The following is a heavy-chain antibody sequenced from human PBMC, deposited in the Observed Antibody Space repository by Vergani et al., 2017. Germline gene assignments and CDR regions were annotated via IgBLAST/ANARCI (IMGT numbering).Heavy chain of an antibody. D-gene: IGHD3-22*01. V-gene: IGHV4-39*01. CDR3: ARSGEYYDSSGYPVYYFDY. CDR2: IYYSGST. Sequence: QLQLQESGPGLVKPSETLSLTCTVSGGSISSSSYYWGWIRQPPGKGLEWIGSIYYSGSTYYNPSLKSRVTISVDTSKNQFSLKLSSVTAADTAVYYCARSGEYYDSSGYPVYYFDYWGQGTLVTVSS. CDR1: GGSISSSSYY. J-gene: IGHJ4*02.